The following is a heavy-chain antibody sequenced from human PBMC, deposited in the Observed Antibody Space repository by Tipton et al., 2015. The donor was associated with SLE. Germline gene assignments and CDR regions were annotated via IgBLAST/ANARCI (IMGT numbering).Heavy chain of an antibody. J-gene: IGHJ4*02. D-gene: IGHD6-19*01. CDR3: ARDFGYSSAWVAEFDY. Sequence: TLSLTCTVSGGSISGGSYYWNWIRQPAGRGLEWIGRIYSGGSTNYNPSLKSRVTISVDTSRNQIYLKLSSVTAADTAVYYCARDFGYSSAWVAEFDYWGQGTLVTVSS. CDR1: GGSISGGSYY. CDR2: IYSGGST. V-gene: IGHV4-61*02.